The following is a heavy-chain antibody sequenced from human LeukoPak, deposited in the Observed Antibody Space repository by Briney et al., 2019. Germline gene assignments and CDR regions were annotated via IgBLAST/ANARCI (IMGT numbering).Heavy chain of an antibody. CDR2: INHSGST. CDR1: GGSFNGYY. D-gene: IGHD4-17*01. J-gene: IGHJ6*03. V-gene: IGHV4-34*01. CDR3: ARSFGTTVTTGYYYYMDV. Sequence: SETLSLTCAVYGGSFNGYYWSWIRQPPGKGLEWIGEINHSGSTNYNPSLKSRVTISVDTSKSQFSLKLSSVTAADTAVYYCARSFGTTVTTGYYYYMDVWGKGTTVTVSS.